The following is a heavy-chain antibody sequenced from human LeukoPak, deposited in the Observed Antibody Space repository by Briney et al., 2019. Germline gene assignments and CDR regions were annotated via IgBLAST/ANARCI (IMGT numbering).Heavy chain of an antibody. CDR3: AREGGIMITFGGVIEPYYFDY. J-gene: IGHJ4*02. CDR1: GFSLSTSGMR. D-gene: IGHD3-16*02. V-gene: IGHV2-70*04. Sequence: SGPTLVNPTQTLTLTCTFSGFSLSTSGMRVSWIRRPPGKALEWLARIDWDDDKFYSTSLKTRLTISKDTSKNQVVLTMTNMDPVDTATYYCAREGGIMITFGGVIEPYYFDYWGQGTLVTVSS. CDR2: IDWDDDK.